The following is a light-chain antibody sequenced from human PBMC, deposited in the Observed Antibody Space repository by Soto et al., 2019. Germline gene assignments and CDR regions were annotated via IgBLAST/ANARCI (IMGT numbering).Light chain of an antibody. CDR3: QQRSNWPPWT. Sequence: EIVLTQSPATLSLSPGERATLSCRASQSVSSYLAWYQQKPRQAPRLLIYDASNRATGIPARFSGSGSGTDFTLTISSIEPEDFAVYYCQQRSNWPPWTFGQGTRLEIK. CDR2: DAS. CDR1: QSVSSY. J-gene: IGKJ5*01. V-gene: IGKV3-11*01.